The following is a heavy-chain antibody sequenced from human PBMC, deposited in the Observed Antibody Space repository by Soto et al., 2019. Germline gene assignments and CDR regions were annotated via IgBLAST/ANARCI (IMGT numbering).Heavy chain of an antibody. CDR2: ISSSSSYI. CDR1: GFTFSSYS. V-gene: IGHV3-21*01. Sequence: GGSLRLSCAASGFTFSSYSMSWVRQAPGKGLEWVSSISSSSSYIYYADSVKGRFTISRDNAKNSLYLQMNSLRAEDTAVYYCARVVLTGYYYFDYWGQGTLVTVSS. J-gene: IGHJ4*02. CDR3: ARVVLTGYYYFDY. D-gene: IGHD3-9*01.